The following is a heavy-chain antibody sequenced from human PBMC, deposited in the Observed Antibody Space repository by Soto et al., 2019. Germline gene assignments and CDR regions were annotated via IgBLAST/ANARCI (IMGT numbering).Heavy chain of an antibody. CDR1: GFSRSTNGVG. Sequence: QITLKESGPTLVKPTQTLTLTCTFSGFSRSTNGVGVGWIRQPPGKALEWLALIYWDDDKRYSPSLKSRLTITKDTSKNRVVLTMTNMDPVDTATYYCAHSHRITMYDYWGQGTLVTVSS. D-gene: IGHD3-10*02. CDR2: IYWDDDK. V-gene: IGHV2-5*02. CDR3: AHSHRITMYDY. J-gene: IGHJ4*02.